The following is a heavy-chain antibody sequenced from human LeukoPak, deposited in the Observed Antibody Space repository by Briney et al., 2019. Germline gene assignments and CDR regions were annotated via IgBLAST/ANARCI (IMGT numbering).Heavy chain of an antibody. CDR1: GFTVSSKY. D-gene: IGHD2-15*01. CDR2: IYSGGST. V-gene: IGHV3-66*02. CDR3: AGYCSGGSCSDY. Sequence: GGSLRLSCAASGFTVSSKYMSWVRQAPGKGLEWVSVIYSGGSTYYADSVKGRFTISRDNSKNTLYLQMNSLRAEDTAVYYCAGYCSGGSCSDYWGQGTLVTVSS. J-gene: IGHJ4*02.